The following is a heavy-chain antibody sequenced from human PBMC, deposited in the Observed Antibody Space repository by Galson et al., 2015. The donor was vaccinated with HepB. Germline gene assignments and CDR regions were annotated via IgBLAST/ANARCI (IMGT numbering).Heavy chain of an antibody. CDR3: ARGSGGRRYFDY. V-gene: IGHV2-70*04. J-gene: IGHJ4*02. D-gene: IGHD1-26*01. CDR2: IDWDDDK. CDR1: GFSLSTTGMR. Sequence: PALVKPTQTLTLTCTFSGFSLSTTGMRVSWIRQPPGKALEWLARIDWDDDKFYSTSLKTRLTISKDTSKNQVVLTMTNMDPVDTATYYCARGSGGRRYFDYWGQGTLVTVSS.